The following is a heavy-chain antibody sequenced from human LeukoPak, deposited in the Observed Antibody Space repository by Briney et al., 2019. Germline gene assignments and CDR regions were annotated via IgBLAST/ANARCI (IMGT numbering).Heavy chain of an antibody. Sequence: GGSLRLSCAASGFTFSSYWMHWVRQAPGKGLVWVSRINTDGSSTSYADSVKGRFTISRDNAKNSLYLQMNSLRAEDTAVYYCAREDIAAGGYFQHWGQGTLVTVSS. V-gene: IGHV3-74*01. J-gene: IGHJ1*01. D-gene: IGHD6-13*01. CDR3: AREDIAAGGYFQH. CDR2: INTDGSST. CDR1: GFTFSSYW.